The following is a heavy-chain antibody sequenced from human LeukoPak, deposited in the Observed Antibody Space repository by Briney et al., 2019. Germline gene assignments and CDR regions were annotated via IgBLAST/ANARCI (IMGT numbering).Heavy chain of an antibody. D-gene: IGHD6-19*01. CDR2: ISGSGGHT. Sequence: ETLSLTCTVSGGSISSSSYYWGWIRQPPGKGLEWVSAISGSGGHTYYADSVKGRFTISRDNSKSTLFLQMDSLRAEDTAVYYCAKEEQWLIRCFDYWGQGTVVTVSS. J-gene: IGHJ4*02. CDR3: AKEEQWLIRCFDY. CDR1: GGSISSSSYY. V-gene: IGHV3-23*01.